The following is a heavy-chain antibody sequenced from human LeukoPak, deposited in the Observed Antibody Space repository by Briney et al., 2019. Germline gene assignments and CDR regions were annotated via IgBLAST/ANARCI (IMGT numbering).Heavy chain of an antibody. D-gene: IGHD6-19*01. Sequence: GGSLRLSCAASGFTFSDYYMSWIRQAPGKGLEWVSYISSSGSTIYYADSVKGRFTISRDNAKNSLYLQMNSLGAEDTAVYYCATIKKGLAVAGPFDYWGQGTLVTVSS. CDR2: ISSSGSTI. J-gene: IGHJ4*02. CDR1: GFTFSDYY. V-gene: IGHV3-11*04. CDR3: ATIKKGLAVAGPFDY.